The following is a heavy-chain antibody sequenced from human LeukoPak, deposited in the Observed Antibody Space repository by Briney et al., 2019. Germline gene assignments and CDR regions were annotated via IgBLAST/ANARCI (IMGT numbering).Heavy chain of an antibody. Sequence: ASVKVSCKASGYTFTNYVVHWVRQAPGQRPEWMGWINAGNGDTKYSQNFQGRVTITRDASASTAYMELSSLTSEDTALYYCARDDCGDTCYPGGYWGQGTLVTVSS. D-gene: IGHD2-21*01. V-gene: IGHV1-3*01. J-gene: IGHJ4*02. CDR2: INAGNGDT. CDR1: GYTFTNYV. CDR3: ARDDCGDTCYPGGY.